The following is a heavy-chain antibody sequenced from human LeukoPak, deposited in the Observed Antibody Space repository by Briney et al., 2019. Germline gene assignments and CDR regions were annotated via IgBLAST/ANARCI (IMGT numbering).Heavy chain of an antibody. V-gene: IGHV3-48*03. CDR2: ISSSGSTI. D-gene: IGHD3-22*01. J-gene: IGHJ4*02. Sequence: PGGSLRLSCAASGFTFSSYEMNWVRQAPGKGLEWVSYISSSGSTIYYADSVKGRFTISRDNSKNTLYLQMNSLRAEDTAVYYCARGVPTYYYDSSGYIGHPFDYWGQGTLVTVSS. CDR3: ARGVPTYYYDSSGYIGHPFDY. CDR1: GFTFSSYE.